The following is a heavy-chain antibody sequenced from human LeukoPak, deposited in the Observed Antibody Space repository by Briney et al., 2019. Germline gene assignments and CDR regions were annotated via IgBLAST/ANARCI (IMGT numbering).Heavy chain of an antibody. D-gene: IGHD3-9*01. J-gene: IGHJ4*02. V-gene: IGHV4-34*01. CDR1: GGSFSGYY. Sequence: SETLSLTCAVYGGSFSGYYWSWIRQPPGKGLEWIGEINHSGSTNYNPSLKSRVTISVDTSKNQFSLKLSSVTAADTAVYYCARGSDISIDYWGQGTLVTVSS. CDR3: ARGSDISIDY. CDR2: INHSGST.